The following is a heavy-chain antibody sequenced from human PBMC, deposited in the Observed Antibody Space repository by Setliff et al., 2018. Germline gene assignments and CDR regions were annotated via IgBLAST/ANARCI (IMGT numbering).Heavy chain of an antibody. CDR2: LYYSGST. CDR3: ARAPYSSSWYPGGFDP. J-gene: IGHJ5*02. CDR1: GGSISSYY. V-gene: IGHV4-59*01. Sequence: PSETLSLTCTVSGGSISSYYWSWIRQPPGKGLEWIGYLYYSGSTNYNPSLKSRVTISVDTSKNQFSLKLSSVTAADTAVYYCARAPYSSSWYPGGFDPWGQGTLVTVSS. D-gene: IGHD6-13*01.